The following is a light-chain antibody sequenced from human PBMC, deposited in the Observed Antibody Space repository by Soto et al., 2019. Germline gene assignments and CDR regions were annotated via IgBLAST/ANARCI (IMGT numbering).Light chain of an antibody. V-gene: IGLV2-23*01. CDR2: EGS. Sequence: QSALTQPASVSGSPGQSITISCTGTSSDVGNYNLVSWYQQHPGKAPKLMIYEGSKRPSGVSNRFSGSKSGNTASLTISILQAEDEADYYCCSCAGSSTYVFGTGTKLTVL. CDR1: SSDVGNYNL. J-gene: IGLJ1*01. CDR3: CSCAGSSTYV.